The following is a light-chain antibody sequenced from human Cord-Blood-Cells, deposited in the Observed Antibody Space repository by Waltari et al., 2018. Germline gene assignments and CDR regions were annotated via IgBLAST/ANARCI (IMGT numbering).Light chain of an antibody. J-gene: IGLJ1*01. Sequence: QSYLSQPASVSGSPGRSLTIPCTGSSSDAGGYKYVSLYQQQPGKAPKLMIYEVSYRPSGVSNRFSGSKSGNTVALTISGLQAEDEADYYCSSYTSSSTLVFGTGTKVTVL. CDR3: SSYTSSSTLV. CDR1: SSDAGGYKY. CDR2: EVS. V-gene: IGLV2-14*01.